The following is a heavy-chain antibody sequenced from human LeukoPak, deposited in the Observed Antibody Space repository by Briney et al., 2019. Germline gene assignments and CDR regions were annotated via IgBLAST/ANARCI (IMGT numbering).Heavy chain of an antibody. J-gene: IGHJ4*02. Sequence: SVKVSCKASGGTFSSYAISWVRQAPGQELEWMGMIIPILGIANYAQKFQGRVTITADKSTSTAYMELSGLRAEDTAVYYCAREAARYFDWLLEAFPYYFDYWGQRTLVTVSS. D-gene: IGHD3-9*01. CDR1: GGTFSSYA. V-gene: IGHV1-69*04. CDR3: AREAARYFDWLLEAFPYYFDY. CDR2: IIPILGIA.